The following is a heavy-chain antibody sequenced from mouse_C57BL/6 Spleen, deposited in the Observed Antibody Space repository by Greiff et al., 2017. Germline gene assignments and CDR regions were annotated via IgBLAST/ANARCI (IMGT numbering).Heavy chain of an antibody. CDR3: ARSPDGYYHSYTPMDY. CDR1: GFSLTSYG. D-gene: IGHD2-3*01. J-gene: IGHJ4*01. V-gene: IGHV2-2*01. CDR2: IWSGGST. Sequence: QVQLQQSGPGLVQPSQSLSITCTVSGFSLTSYGVHWVRQSPGKGLEWLGVIWSGGSTDYNAAFISRLSISKDNSKSQVFFNMTSLQGDDTAIYYSARSPDGYYHSYTPMDYWGQGTSVTVSS.